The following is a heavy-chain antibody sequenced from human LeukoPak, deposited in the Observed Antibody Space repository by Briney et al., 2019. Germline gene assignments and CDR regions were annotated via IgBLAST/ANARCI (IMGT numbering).Heavy chain of an antibody. J-gene: IGHJ5*02. V-gene: IGHV4-4*02. Sequence: SSESLSLTCAVSVGSISSSNRWNWVCQPPGKGLEWIGEIYHSGSTNYNPSLKSRVTISVDKSKNQFSLKLSSVTAADTAVYYCARDPGYSSSWRWFDPWGQGTLVTVSS. CDR1: VGSISSSNR. CDR3: ARDPGYSSSWRWFDP. D-gene: IGHD6-13*01. CDR2: IYHSGST.